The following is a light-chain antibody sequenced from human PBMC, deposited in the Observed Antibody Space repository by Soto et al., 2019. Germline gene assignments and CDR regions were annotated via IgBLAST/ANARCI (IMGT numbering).Light chain of an antibody. J-gene: IGLJ2*01. CDR3: CANAGSYVV. CDR1: SSDVGAYNY. CDR2: DVS. V-gene: IGLV2-11*01. Sequence: QSALTQPPSVSGSPGQSVTISCTGTSSDVGAYNYVSWYQQHSGKAPKLMIFDVSKRPSGVPDRFSGSKSGNTASLTISGLQAEDEAEYYCCANAGSYVVFGGGTKVTVL.